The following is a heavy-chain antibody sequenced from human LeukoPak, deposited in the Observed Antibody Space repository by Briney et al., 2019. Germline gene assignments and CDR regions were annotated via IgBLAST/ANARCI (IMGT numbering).Heavy chain of an antibody. J-gene: IGHJ4*02. Sequence: PGGSLRLSCAASGFTFNSYEMNWVRQAPGKGLEWVSYISTSGTTIYYADSVKGRFTISRDNAKNSLYLQMNSLRAEHTAVYYCARSTLATTGTYWGQGTLVTVSS. CDR1: GFTFNSYE. CDR3: ARSTLATTGTY. CDR2: ISTSGTTI. V-gene: IGHV3-48*03. D-gene: IGHD2-8*02.